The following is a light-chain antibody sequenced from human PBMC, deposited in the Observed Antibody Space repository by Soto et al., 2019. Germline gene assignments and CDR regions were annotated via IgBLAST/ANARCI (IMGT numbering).Light chain of an antibody. CDR2: DAS. CDR3: QQYDIWPPYT. J-gene: IGKJ2*01. CDR1: QNIRSS. Sequence: EFVMTQSPSSRSASPGDRVTLSGRASQNIRSSLAWYQQRPGQAPRLLIYDASTRATGIPPRFSGGGSGTEFTVTISSLQSEDFAIYYCQQYDIWPPYTLGQGTKVDIK. V-gene: IGKV3-15*01.